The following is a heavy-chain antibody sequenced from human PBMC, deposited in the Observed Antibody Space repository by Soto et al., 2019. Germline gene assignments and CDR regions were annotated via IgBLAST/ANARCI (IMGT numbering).Heavy chain of an antibody. CDR3: AKDSYYNYYGMDV. Sequence: GGSLRLSCAASGFTFDDYTMHWVRQAPGKGLEWVSLISWDGGSTYYADSVKGRFTISRDNSKNSLYLQMNSLRTEDTALYYWAKDSYYNYYGMDVWGQGTTVTVSS. CDR2: ISWDGGST. V-gene: IGHV3-43*01. CDR1: GFTFDDYT. J-gene: IGHJ6*02.